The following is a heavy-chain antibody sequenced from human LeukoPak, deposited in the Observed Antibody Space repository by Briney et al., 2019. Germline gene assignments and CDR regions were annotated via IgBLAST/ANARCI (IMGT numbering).Heavy chain of an antibody. CDR1: GGTFSSYA. J-gene: IGHJ5*02. CDR3: ARNRVTATLGLNWFDP. V-gene: IGHV1-69*06. Sequence: GASVKVSCKASGGTFSSYAISWVRQAPGQGLEWMGGIIPIFGTANYAQKFQGRVTITADKSTSTAYMELISLRSEDTAVYYCARNRVTATLGLNWFDPWGQGTLVTVSS. D-gene: IGHD2-21*02. CDR2: IIPIFGTA.